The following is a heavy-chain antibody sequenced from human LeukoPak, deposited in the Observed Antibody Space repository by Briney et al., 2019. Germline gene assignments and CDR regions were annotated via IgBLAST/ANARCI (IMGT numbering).Heavy chain of an antibody. D-gene: IGHD3-22*01. V-gene: IGHV1-69*04. J-gene: IGHJ4*02. CDR1: GGTFSSYA. CDR3: ARAYYYDSSGYQDY. Sequence: ASVKVSCKASGGTFSSYAISWVRQAPGQGLEWMGRTIPILGIANYAQKFQGRVTITADKSTSTAYMELSSLRSEDTAVYYCARAYYYDSSGYQDYWGQGTLVTVSS. CDR2: TIPILGIA.